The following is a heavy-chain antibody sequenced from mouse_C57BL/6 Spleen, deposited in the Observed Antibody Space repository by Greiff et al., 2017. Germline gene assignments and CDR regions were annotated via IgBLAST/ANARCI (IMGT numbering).Heavy chain of an antibody. J-gene: IGHJ4*01. CDR3: ARALYYDYENYAMDY. V-gene: IGHV1-64*01. D-gene: IGHD2-4*01. CDR2: IHPNSGST. Sequence: VQLQQPGAELVKPGASVKLSCKASGYTFTSYWMHWVKQRPGQGLEWIGMIHPNSGSTNYNEKFKSKATLTVDKSSSTAYMQLSSLTSEDSAVYYCARALYYDYENYAMDYWGQGTSVTVSS. CDR1: GYTFTSYW.